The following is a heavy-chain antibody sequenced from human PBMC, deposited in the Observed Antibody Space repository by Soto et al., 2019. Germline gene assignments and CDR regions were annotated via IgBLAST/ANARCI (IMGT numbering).Heavy chain of an antibody. CDR2: IWSDGSNK. Sequence: GGSLRLSCAASGFTFSSYAMSWVRQAPGKGLEWVAVIWSDGSNKYYADSVKGRFTISRDNSQNTLYLQMNSLRAEDTAVYYCAREFWSGPFDYWGQGTLVTVSS. D-gene: IGHD3-3*01. V-gene: IGHV3-33*08. CDR1: GFTFSSYA. CDR3: AREFWSGPFDY. J-gene: IGHJ4*02.